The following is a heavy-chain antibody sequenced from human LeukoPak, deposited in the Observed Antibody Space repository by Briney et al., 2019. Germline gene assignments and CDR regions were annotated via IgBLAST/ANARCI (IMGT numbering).Heavy chain of an antibody. V-gene: IGHV4-4*07. CDR2: IYTSGST. Sequence: SETLSLTCTVSGGSTSSYYWSWIRQPAGKGLEWIGRIYTSGSTNYNPSLKSRVTMSVDTSKNQFSLKLSSVTAADTAVYYCAREGARNDYSNQDPDAFDIWGQGTMVTVSS. J-gene: IGHJ3*02. D-gene: IGHD4-11*01. CDR3: AREGARNDYSNQDPDAFDI. CDR1: GGSTSSYY.